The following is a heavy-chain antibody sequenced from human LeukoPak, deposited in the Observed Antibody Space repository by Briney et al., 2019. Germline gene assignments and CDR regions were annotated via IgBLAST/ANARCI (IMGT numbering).Heavy chain of an antibody. Sequence: GGSLRLSCAASGFTIDDYAMHWVRQAPGKGLEWVSGISWNSGSIGYADSVKGRFTISRDNAKNSLYLQMNSLRAEDTALYYCAKDLTARLSLADYWGQGTLVTVSS. J-gene: IGHJ4*02. CDR1: GFTIDDYA. V-gene: IGHV3-9*01. CDR3: AKDLTARLSLADY. CDR2: ISWNSGSI. D-gene: IGHD5-18*01.